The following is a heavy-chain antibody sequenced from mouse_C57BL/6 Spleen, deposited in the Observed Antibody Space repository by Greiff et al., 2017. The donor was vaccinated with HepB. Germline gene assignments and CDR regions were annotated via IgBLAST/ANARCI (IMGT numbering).Heavy chain of an antibody. CDR1: GYSFTGYF. J-gene: IGHJ3*01. V-gene: IGHV1-20*01. Sequence: VQLQQSGPELVKPGDSVKISCKASGYSFTGYFMNWVMQSHGKSLEWIGRINPYNGDTFYNQKFKGKATLTVVKSSSKAHMELRSLTSEDSAVYYCAVDGYYGFAYLGQGTLVTVSA. CDR3: AVDGYYGFAY. D-gene: IGHD2-3*01. CDR2: INPYNGDT.